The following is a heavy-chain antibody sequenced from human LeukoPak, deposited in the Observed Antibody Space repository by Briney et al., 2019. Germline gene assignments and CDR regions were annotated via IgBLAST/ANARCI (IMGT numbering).Heavy chain of an antibody. V-gene: IGHV4-59*01. CDR3: ARVGYSSSWYFDY. J-gene: IGHJ4*02. Sequence: SETLSLTCTVSGGSISSYYWSWIRQPPGMGLEWIGYIYYSGSTNYNPSLKSRVTISVDTSKNQFSLKLSSVTAADTAVYYCARVGYSSSWYFDYWGQGTLVTVSS. D-gene: IGHD6-13*01. CDR1: GGSISSYY. CDR2: IYYSGST.